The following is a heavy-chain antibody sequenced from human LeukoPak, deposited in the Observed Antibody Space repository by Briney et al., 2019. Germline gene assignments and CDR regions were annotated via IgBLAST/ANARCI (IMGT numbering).Heavy chain of an antibody. Sequence: SETLSLTCTVSGGSISSGSYYWSWIRQPAGKGLEWIGRVYTSGSTNYNPSLKSRVTISVDTSKNQFSLKLSSVTAADTAVYYCARDPYHYDSSGYYSDYWGQGTLVTVSS. CDR1: GGSISSGSYY. CDR3: ARDPYHYDSSGYYSDY. V-gene: IGHV4-61*02. J-gene: IGHJ4*02. D-gene: IGHD3-22*01. CDR2: VYTSGST.